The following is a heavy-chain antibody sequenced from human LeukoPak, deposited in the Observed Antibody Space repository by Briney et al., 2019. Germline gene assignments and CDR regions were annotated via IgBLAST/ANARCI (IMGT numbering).Heavy chain of an antibody. V-gene: IGHV1-69*13. Sequence: SVKVSCKASGGTFSSYAISWVRQAPGQGLEWMGGIIPIFGTANYAQKFQGRVTITADESTSTAYMELSSLRSDDTAVYYCAREEYSYGYTGWGQGTLVTVSS. D-gene: IGHD5-18*01. J-gene: IGHJ4*02. CDR2: IIPIFGTA. CDR3: AREEYSYGYTG. CDR1: GGTFSSYA.